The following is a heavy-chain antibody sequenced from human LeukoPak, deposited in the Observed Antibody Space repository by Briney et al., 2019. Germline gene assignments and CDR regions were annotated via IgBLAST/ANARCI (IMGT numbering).Heavy chain of an antibody. CDR1: EFDFSSHA. D-gene: IGHD4-17*01. J-gene: IGHJ4*02. CDR3: ARDRNVVTYGDSVDY. V-gene: IGHV3-21*01. Sequence: PGGSLRLSCAASEFDFSSHAMTWVRQAPGKGLEWVSAISISGSKTYYADSVKGRFTISRDNAKNSLYLQMNSLRAEDTAVYYCARDRNVVTYGDSVDYWGQGTLVTVSS. CDR2: ISISGSKT.